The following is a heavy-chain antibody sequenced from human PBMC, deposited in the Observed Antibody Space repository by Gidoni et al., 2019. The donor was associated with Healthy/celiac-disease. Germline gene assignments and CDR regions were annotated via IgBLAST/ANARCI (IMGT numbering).Heavy chain of an antibody. CDR2: IIPIFGTA. CDR1: GGTFSSYA. CDR3: ARDVPVAAPGDYYYYGMDV. J-gene: IGHJ6*02. V-gene: IGHV1-69*01. Sequence: EVKKPGSSVKVSCKASGGTFSSYAISWVRQAPGQGLEWMGGIIPIFGTANYAQKFQGRVTITADESTSTAYMELSSLRSEDTAVYYCARDVPVAAPGDYYYYGMDVWGQGTTVTVSS. D-gene: IGHD2-15*01.